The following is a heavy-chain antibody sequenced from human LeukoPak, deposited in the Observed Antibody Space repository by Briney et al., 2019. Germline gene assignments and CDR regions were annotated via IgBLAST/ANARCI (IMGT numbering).Heavy chain of an antibody. Sequence: ASVKVSCKASGGTFSSYAISWVRQAPGQGLEWVGRIIPILGIANYAQKFQGRVTVTADKSTSTAYMELSSLRSKDTAVYYCARGVVGATGSWFDPWGQGTLVTVSS. V-gene: IGHV1-69*04. J-gene: IGHJ5*02. D-gene: IGHD1-26*01. CDR2: IIPILGIA. CDR1: GGTFSSYA. CDR3: ARGVVGATGSWFDP.